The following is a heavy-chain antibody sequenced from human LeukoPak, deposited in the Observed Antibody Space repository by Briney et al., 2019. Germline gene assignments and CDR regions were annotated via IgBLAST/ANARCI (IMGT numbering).Heavy chain of an antibody. CDR2: MNPNSGNT. J-gene: IGHJ6*02. CDR1: GYTFTSYD. V-gene: IGHV1-8*01. D-gene: IGHD6-13*01. Sequence: ASVKVSCKASGYTFTSYDINWVRQATGHGLEWMGWMNPNSGNTGYAQKFQGRVTMTRNTSISTAYMELSSLRSEDTAVYYCARHSSSWYFYYYYGMDVWGQGTTVTVSS. CDR3: ARHSSSWYFYYYYGMDV.